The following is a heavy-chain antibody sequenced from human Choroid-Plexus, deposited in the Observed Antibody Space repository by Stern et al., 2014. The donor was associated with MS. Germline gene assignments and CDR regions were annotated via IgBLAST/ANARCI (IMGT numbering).Heavy chain of an antibody. CDR1: GGSISSGGYY. CDR3: ARGPPDYYDSSGYYTY. J-gene: IGHJ4*02. D-gene: IGHD3-22*01. V-gene: IGHV4-31*03. CDR2: IYYSGST. Sequence: VQLVESGPGLVKPSQTLSLTCTVSGGSISSGGYYWSWIRQHPGKGLEWIGYIYYSGSTYYNPALKRRVSISVDTAKNQFSLKLRSVTAGDTAVYYCARGPPDYYDSSGYYTYWGQGTLVTVSS.